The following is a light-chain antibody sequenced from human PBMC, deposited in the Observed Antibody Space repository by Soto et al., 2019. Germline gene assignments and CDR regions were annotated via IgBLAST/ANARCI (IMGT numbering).Light chain of an antibody. CDR1: QSVSSSY. CDR2: GTS. CDR3: QQYKNWPRT. Sequence: TVLTHSPGTLSLSPGEIATLSCRASQSVSSSYLAWYQQKPGQAPRLLVYGTSNRATGIPDRFSGSGSGTEFTLTISSLQSEDFAVYYCQQYKNWPRTFGQGTKVDIK. J-gene: IGKJ1*01. V-gene: IGKV3-20*01.